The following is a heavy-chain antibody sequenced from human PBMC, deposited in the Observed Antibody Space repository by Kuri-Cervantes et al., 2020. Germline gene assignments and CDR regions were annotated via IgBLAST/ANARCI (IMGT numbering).Heavy chain of an antibody. CDR2: GSSGSTM. D-gene: IGHD3-10*01. CDR3: ARALYGSGSQFDY. J-gene: IGHJ4*02. CDR1: GFTFSDYY. Sequence: GESLKISCAASGFTFSDYYMSWIRQAPGKGLECISGSSGSTMYYADSVKGRFTISRDNAKNSLYLQMNSLRAEDTAVYYCARALYGSGSQFDYWGQGTLVTVSS. V-gene: IGHV3-11*01.